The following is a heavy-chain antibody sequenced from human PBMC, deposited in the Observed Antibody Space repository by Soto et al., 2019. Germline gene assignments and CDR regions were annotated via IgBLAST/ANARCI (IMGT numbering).Heavy chain of an antibody. CDR3: ASQDTAMFNYFDY. D-gene: IGHD5-18*01. Sequence: GASVKVSCKASGGTFSSYTISWVRQAPGQGLEWMGRIIPILGIANYAQKFQGRVTITADKSTSTAYMELSSLRSEDTAVYYCASQDTAMFNYFDYWGQGTLVTVSS. CDR2: IIPILGIA. V-gene: IGHV1-69*02. J-gene: IGHJ4*02. CDR1: GGTFSSYT.